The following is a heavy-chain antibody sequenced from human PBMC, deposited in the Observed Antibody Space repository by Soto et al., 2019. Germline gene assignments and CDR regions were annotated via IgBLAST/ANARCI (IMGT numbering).Heavy chain of an antibody. Sequence: QVQLVESGGGVVQPGRSLRLSCAASGFTFSSYGMHWVRQAPGKGLEWVAVIWYDGSNKYYADSGKGRFTISRDNSTTALSLQMTSPSAEDTAVYCCARDCAGYSSGWYQRGGFDYWGQGTLVTVSS. CDR2: IWYDGSNK. CDR1: GFTFSSYG. D-gene: IGHD6-19*01. J-gene: IGHJ4*02. V-gene: IGHV3-33*01. CDR3: ARDCAGYSSGWYQRGGFDY.